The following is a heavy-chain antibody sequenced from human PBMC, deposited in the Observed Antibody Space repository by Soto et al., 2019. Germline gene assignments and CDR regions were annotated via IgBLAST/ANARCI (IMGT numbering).Heavy chain of an antibody. D-gene: IGHD6-13*01. CDR1: GGSFSGYY. J-gene: IGHJ5*02. CDR2: INHSGST. CDR3: AREREKRGSAAAGTSPPNWFDP. Sequence: SETLSLTCAVYGGSFSGYYWSWIRQPPGKGLEWIGEINHSGSTNYNPSLKSRVTISVDTSKNQFSLKLSSVTAADTAVYYCAREREKRGSAAAGTSPPNWFDPWGQGTLVTVSS. V-gene: IGHV4-34*01.